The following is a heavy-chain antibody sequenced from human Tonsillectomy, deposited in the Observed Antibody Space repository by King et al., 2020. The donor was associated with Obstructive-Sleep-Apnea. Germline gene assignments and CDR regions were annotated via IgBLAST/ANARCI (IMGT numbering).Heavy chain of an antibody. J-gene: IGHJ4*02. D-gene: IGHD1-26*01. CDR2: IYYSGST. CDR3: ARALAVGATVGYFDY. CDR1: GGSISSGAYY. V-gene: IGHV4-30-4*01. Sequence: VQLQESGPGLVKPSQTLSLTCTVSGGSISSGAYYWSWIRQPPGKGLGWIGYIYYSGSTDYNPSLKSRVTVSVDTSKNQFSLKLSSVTAAATAVYYCARALAVGATVGYFDYWGQGTLVTVSS.